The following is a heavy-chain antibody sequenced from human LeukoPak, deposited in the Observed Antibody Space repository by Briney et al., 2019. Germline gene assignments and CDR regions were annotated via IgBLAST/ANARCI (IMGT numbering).Heavy chain of an antibody. D-gene: IGHD5-24*01. CDR1: GDSIRSHY. CDR2: IYNSATT. V-gene: IGHV4-59*11. CDR3: ARGGEGYNDDSFEV. Sequence: PSETLSLTCTVSGDSIRSHYCAWIRQSPGKGLEWIGHIYNSATTDYNPSFKSRVTISLDTSKKQFSLKMTSVTALDSAVYYCARGGEGYNDDSFEVWGLGKAATVSS. J-gene: IGHJ3*01.